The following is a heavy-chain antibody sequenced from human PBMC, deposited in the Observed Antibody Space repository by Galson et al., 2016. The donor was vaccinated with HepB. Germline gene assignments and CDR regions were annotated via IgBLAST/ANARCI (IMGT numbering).Heavy chain of an antibody. Sequence: SLRLSCAASGFTFSSYAMSWVRQAPGKGLEWVSAIGGSGGSTYHADSVKGRFTISRDNSKNTLNLQMDSLRVEDTALYFCAKRAGGGTYYAIDYWGQGTLVTVSS. CDR3: AKRAGGGTYYAIDY. D-gene: IGHD1-26*01. V-gene: IGHV3-23*01. CDR2: IGGSGGST. J-gene: IGHJ4*02. CDR1: GFTFSSYA.